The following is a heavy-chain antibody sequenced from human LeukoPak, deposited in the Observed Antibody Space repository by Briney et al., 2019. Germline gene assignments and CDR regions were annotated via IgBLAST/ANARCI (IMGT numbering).Heavy chain of an antibody. Sequence: ASVTVSCKASGYTFTSYGISWVRQAPGQGLEWMGWISAYNGNTNYAQKLQGRVTMTTDTSTSTAYMELRSLRSDDTAVYYCARFHLRQGAFDIWGQGTMVTVSS. CDR2: ISAYNGNT. CDR3: ARFHLRQGAFDI. V-gene: IGHV1-18*01. J-gene: IGHJ3*02. CDR1: GYTFTSYG.